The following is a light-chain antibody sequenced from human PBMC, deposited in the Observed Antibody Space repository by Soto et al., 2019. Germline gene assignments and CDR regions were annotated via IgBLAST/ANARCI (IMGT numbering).Light chain of an antibody. CDR3: QQSYGTPWT. J-gene: IGKJ1*01. Sequence: DIQMTQSPSSLSASVGDRVTITCRASQSINSYLNWYQQKPGKVPELLIYVASTLQSGVPSRFSGTGYGTDFTLTISSLQPEDFATYYCQQSYGTPWTFGQGTKVDI. V-gene: IGKV1-39*01. CDR1: QSINSY. CDR2: VAS.